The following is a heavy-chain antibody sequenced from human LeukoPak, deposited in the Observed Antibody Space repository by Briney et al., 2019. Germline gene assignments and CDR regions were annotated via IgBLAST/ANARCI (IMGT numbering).Heavy chain of an antibody. CDR2: ISSSSSYI. Sequence: GGSLRLSCAASGFTFSSYSMNWVRQAPGKGLEWVSSISSSSSYIYYADSVKGRFTISRDNAKNSLYLQMNSLRAEDTAVYYCARDYIYCGGDCFVDNWGQGILVTVSS. V-gene: IGHV3-21*01. J-gene: IGHJ4*02. CDR1: GFTFSSYS. CDR3: ARDYIYCGGDCFVDN. D-gene: IGHD2-21*02.